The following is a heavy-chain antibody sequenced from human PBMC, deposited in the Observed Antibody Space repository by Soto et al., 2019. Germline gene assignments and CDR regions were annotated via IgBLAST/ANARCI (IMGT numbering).Heavy chain of an antibody. CDR1: GGSISSGDYY. Sequence: PSETLSLTCTVSGGSISSGDYYWSWIRQPPGKGLEWIGYIYYSGSTYYNPSLKSRVTISVDTSKNQFSLKLSSVTAADTAVYYCARAVLLWFGELSFNWFDPWGQGTLVTVSS. D-gene: IGHD3-10*01. V-gene: IGHV4-30-4*01. J-gene: IGHJ5*02. CDR3: ARAVLLWFGELSFNWFDP. CDR2: IYYSGST.